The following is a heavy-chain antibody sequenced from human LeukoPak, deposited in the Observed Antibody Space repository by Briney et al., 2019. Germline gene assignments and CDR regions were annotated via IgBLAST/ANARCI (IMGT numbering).Heavy chain of an antibody. D-gene: IGHD6-13*01. Sequence: PGGSLRLSCAASGFTSSSYSMNWVRQAPGKGLEWVSSISSRSSYIYYADSVKGRFTISRDDAKNSLNLQMNSLRAEDTAVYYCARVLAAAGTLHFDHWGQGVLVSVSS. CDR3: ARVLAAAGTLHFDH. J-gene: IGHJ4*02. CDR2: ISSRSSYI. V-gene: IGHV3-21*01. CDR1: GFTSSSYS.